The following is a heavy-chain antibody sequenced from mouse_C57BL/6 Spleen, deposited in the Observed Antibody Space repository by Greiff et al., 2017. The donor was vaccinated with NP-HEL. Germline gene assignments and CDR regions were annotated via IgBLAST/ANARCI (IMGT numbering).Heavy chain of an antibody. CDR2: ISSGSSTI. CDR1: GFTFSDYG. CDR3: ARLGRGVDY. Sequence: EVKVVESGGGLVKPGGSLKLSCAASGFTFSDYGMHWVRQAPEKGLEWVAYISSGSSTIYYADTVKGRFTISRDHAKHTLFLQMTSLRSEDTAMYYCARLGRGVDYWGQGTTLTVSS. D-gene: IGHD4-1*01. V-gene: IGHV5-17*01. J-gene: IGHJ2*01.